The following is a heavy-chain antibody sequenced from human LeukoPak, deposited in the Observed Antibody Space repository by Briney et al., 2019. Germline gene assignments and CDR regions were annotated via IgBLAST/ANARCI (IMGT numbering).Heavy chain of an antibody. Sequence: SETLSLTCAVYGGSFNGYYWSWIRQPPGKGLEWIGEINHSGSTNYSPSLKSRVTLSVDTSKNQFSLRLSSVTAADTAVYYCARAYCVGDCTVLHIYFDNWGQGTLVTVSS. V-gene: IGHV4-34*01. J-gene: IGHJ4*02. CDR2: INHSGST. D-gene: IGHD2-21*02. CDR1: GGSFNGYY. CDR3: ARAYCVGDCTVLHIYFDN.